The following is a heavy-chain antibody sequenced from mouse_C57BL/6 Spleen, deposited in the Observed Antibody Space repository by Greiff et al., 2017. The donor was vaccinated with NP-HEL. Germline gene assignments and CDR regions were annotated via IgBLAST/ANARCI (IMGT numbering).Heavy chain of an antibody. CDR2: ISYDGGN. CDR1: GYSITSGYY. CDR3: ARDQGTWFAY. Sequence: EVKLMESGPGLVKPSQSLSLTCSVTGYSITSGYYWNWIRQFPGNKLEWMGYISYDGGNNYNPSLKNRISITRDTSKDQFVLKLKSVTTEDTDTYYCARDQGTWFAYWGQGTLVTVSA. V-gene: IGHV3-6*01. J-gene: IGHJ3*01. D-gene: IGHD3-2*02.